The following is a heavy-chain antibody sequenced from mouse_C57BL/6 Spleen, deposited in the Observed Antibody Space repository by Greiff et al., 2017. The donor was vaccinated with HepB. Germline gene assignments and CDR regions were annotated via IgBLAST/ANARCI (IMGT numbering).Heavy chain of an antibody. CDR1: GFTFTDYP. D-gene: IGHD1-1*01. CDR2: IRYKANGYTT. Sequence: EVKLLESGGGLVQPGGSLSLSCEASGFTFTDYPMSWVRQPPGKALEWLGFIRYKANGYTTEYSASVKGRFTISRDNFQSILYLQMNVLRAVVSATYYFAIYGSSQSFAYWGQVTLVTVSA. J-gene: IGHJ3*01. V-gene: IGHV7-3*01. CDR3: AIYGSSQSFAY.